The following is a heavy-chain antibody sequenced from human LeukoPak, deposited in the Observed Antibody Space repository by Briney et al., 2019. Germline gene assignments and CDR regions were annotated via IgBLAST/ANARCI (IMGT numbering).Heavy chain of an antibody. J-gene: IGHJ4*02. CDR3: ARGPYDSSRD. CDR2: IYDRRGT. V-gene: IGHV4-59*12. CDR1: GGSNSGYY. D-gene: IGHD3-22*01. Sequence: KSSETLSLTCTVSGGSNSGYYWSWIRQPPGKGLEWIGYIYDRRGTNYNPSLKSRVTISVDTSKNQFSLKLSFVTAADTAVYYCARGPYDSSRDWGQGTLVTVSS.